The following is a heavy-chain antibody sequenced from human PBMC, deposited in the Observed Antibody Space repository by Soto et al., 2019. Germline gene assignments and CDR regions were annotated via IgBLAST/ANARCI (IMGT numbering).Heavy chain of an antibody. CDR2: INHSGST. J-gene: IGHJ4*02. CDR1: GESFSGYF. CDR3: ARHFSWGLPAFTFHYFDH. V-gene: IGHV4-34*01. Sequence: PSETLSLTCAVYGESFSGYFWSWIRQPPGKGLEWIGEINHSGSTNYNPSLKTRVTMSVDTSKDQFSLKLSSVTAADTAVYYCARHFSWGLPAFTFHYFDHWGQGALVTVSS. D-gene: IGHD2-2*01.